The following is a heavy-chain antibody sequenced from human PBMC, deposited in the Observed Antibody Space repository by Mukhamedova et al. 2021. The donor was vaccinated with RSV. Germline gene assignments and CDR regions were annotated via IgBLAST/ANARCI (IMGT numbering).Heavy chain of an antibody. Sequence: AVISYDGSNKYYADSVKGRFTISRDNSKNTLYLQINSLRAEDTAVYYCARGYSNFYYLGQGTLFTVSS. D-gene: IGHD2-21*01. CDR3: ARGYSNFYY. CDR2: ISYDGSNK. J-gene: IGHJ4*02. V-gene: IGHV3-30*01.